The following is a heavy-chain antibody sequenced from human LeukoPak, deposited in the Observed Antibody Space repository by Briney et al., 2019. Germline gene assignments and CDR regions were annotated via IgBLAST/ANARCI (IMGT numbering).Heavy chain of an antibody. CDR1: GFSFRYAW. D-gene: IGHD3-22*01. V-gene: IGHV3-15*01. J-gene: IGHJ4*02. Sequence: GVSLRLSCAASGFSFRYAWMNWVRQPPGKGLEWVGRIYSKSDGGRTEYAAPVKGRFIISRDDSMNTLDLQMNSLQTDDTALYYCATGSNRYDSSDFDRWGQGTLVTVSS. CDR2: IYSKSDGGRT. CDR3: ATGSNRYDSSDFDR.